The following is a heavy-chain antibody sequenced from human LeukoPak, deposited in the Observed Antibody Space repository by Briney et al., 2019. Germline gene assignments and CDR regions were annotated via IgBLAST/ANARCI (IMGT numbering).Heavy chain of an antibody. CDR1: GDTFSSYA. D-gene: IGHD3-16*02. V-gene: IGHV1-69*05. J-gene: IGHJ4*02. CDR3: AREKDDYVWGSYLWVY. CDR2: IIPIFGTA. Sequence: ASVKVSCKASGDTFSSYAISWVRQAPGQGLEWMGRIIPIFGTANYAQKFQGRVTITTDESTSTAYMELSSLRSEDTAVYYCAREKDDYVWGSYLWVYWGQGTLVTVSS.